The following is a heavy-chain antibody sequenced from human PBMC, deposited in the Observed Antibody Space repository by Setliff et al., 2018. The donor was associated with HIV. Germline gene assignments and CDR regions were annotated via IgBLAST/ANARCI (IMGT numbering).Heavy chain of an antibody. Sequence: ASVKVSCKASGYTFTAYGINWVRQAPGLGLEWMGWISGYNGNTEYAQKFQGRVTMTRDTSTSTAYMEVRGLRSDDTAVYYCARVAMVRRVIDWGQGTLVTVSS. CDR1: GYTFTAYG. CDR3: ARVAMVRRVID. D-gene: IGHD3-10*01. V-gene: IGHV1-18*01. J-gene: IGHJ4*02. CDR2: ISGYNGNT.